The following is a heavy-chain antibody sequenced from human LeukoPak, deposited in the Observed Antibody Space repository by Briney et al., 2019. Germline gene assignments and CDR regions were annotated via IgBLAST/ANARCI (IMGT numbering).Heavy chain of an antibody. V-gene: IGHV4-30-4*01. Sequence: SQTLSLTCTVSGGSISSGDYYWRWIRQPPGKGLEWIGYIYYSGSTYYNPSPKSRVTISVDTSKNQFSLKLSSVTAADTAVYYCARTGGTIDYWGQGTLVTVSS. CDR3: ARTGGTIDY. J-gene: IGHJ4*02. CDR2: IYYSGST. D-gene: IGHD2-8*02. CDR1: GGSISSGDYY.